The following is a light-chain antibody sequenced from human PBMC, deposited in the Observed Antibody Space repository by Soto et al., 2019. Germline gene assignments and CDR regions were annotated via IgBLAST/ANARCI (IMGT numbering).Light chain of an antibody. V-gene: IGKV1-5*03. Sequence: TVTIPCRASQSINKWLAWYQQKPGKAPTLLIYEASILQNGVPSRFSGSGSGTDFALTITSLQAEDFATYYCQQLRMYPSTFGGGTKVDIK. CDR2: EAS. CDR3: QQLRMYPST. J-gene: IGKJ4*01. CDR1: QSINKW.